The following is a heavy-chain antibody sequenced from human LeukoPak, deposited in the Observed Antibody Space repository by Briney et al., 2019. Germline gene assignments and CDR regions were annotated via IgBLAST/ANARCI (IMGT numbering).Heavy chain of an antibody. Sequence: PGGSLRLSCAASGFTFSSYSINWVRQAPGKGLEWVSSISGSSDYIYYAASVKGRFTISRDNAKNSLYLQMNSLRAEDTAVYYCARDDYGGNDYFYYWGQGTLVTVSS. CDR3: ARDDYGGNDYFYY. CDR1: GFTFSSYS. V-gene: IGHV3-21*01. CDR2: ISGSSDYI. J-gene: IGHJ4*02. D-gene: IGHD4-23*01.